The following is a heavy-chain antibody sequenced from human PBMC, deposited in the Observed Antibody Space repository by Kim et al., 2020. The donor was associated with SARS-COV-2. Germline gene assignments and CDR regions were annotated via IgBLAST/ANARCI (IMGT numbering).Heavy chain of an antibody. V-gene: IGHV3-23*01. CDR2: ISGSGGST. J-gene: IGHJ5*02. Sequence: GGSLRLSCAASGFTFSGYAMSWVRQAPGKGLEWVSAISGSGGSTDYADSVKGRFTISRDNAKNTLYLQMNSLRAEDTAVYYCAKDLGVRGIAMVRGVISGVFDLWGQGTLVTVSS. D-gene: IGHD3-10*01. CDR3: AKDLGVRGIAMVRGVISGVFDL. CDR1: GFTFSGYA.